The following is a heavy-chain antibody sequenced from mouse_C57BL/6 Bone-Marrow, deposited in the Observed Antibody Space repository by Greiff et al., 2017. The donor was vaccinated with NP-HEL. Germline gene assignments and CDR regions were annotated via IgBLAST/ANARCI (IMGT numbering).Heavy chain of an antibody. V-gene: IGHV2-2*01. Sequence: QVQLKESGPGLVQPSQSLSITCTVSGFSLTSYGVHWVRQSPGKGLEWLGVIWRAGSTAYNAAFISKLSISKDNTKSQVFIKMNSLQADETSIYYCAKNYITTKHIDYWGQGTTLTVSS. CDR1: GFSLTSYG. CDR3: AKNYITTKHIDY. CDR2: IWRAGST. J-gene: IGHJ2*01. D-gene: IGHD1-2*01.